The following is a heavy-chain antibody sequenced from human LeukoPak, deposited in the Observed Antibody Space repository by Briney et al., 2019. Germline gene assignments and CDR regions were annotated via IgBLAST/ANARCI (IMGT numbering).Heavy chain of an antibody. CDR2: INPNSGGT. Sequence: ASVKVSCKASGYTFTGYYMHWVRQAPGQGLEWMGWINPNSGGTNYAQKLQGRVTMTTDTSTSTAYMELRSLRSDDTAVYYCASGYSYGYYYYYMDVWGKGTTVTVSS. CDR3: ASGYSYGYYYYYMDV. CDR1: GYTFTGYY. V-gene: IGHV1-2*02. D-gene: IGHD5-18*01. J-gene: IGHJ6*03.